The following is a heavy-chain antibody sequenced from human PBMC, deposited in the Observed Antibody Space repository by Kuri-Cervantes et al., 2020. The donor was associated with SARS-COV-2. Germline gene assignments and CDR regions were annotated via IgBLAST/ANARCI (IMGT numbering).Heavy chain of an antibody. J-gene: IGHJ5*02. CDR3: AKYKGRVDGYKEGWFGP. CDR2: ISGSGGST. D-gene: IGHD5-24*01. Sequence: GGSLRPSCAASGFTFSSYSMSWVRQAQGKGLEWVSAISGSGGSTYYADSEKGRFTISRDNSKNTLYLQMNSQGAEDTAVYYCAKYKGRVDGYKEGWFGPWGQGALVTVSS. V-gene: IGHV3-23*01. CDR1: GFTFSSYS.